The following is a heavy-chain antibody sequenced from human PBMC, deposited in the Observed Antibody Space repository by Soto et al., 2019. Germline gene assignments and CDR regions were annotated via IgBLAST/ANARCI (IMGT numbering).Heavy chain of an antibody. CDR2: IWYDGSNK. V-gene: IGHV3-33*01. CDR3: ARDLYREWYSSGWYRGEGMDV. CDR1: GFTFSSYG. J-gene: IGHJ6*02. D-gene: IGHD6-19*01. Sequence: QVQLVESGGGVVQPGRSLRLSCAASGFTFSSYGMHWVRQAPGKGLEWVAVIWYDGSNKYYADSVKGRFTISRDNSKNTLYLQMNSLRAEDTAVYYCARDLYREWYSSGWYRGEGMDVWGQGTTVTVSS.